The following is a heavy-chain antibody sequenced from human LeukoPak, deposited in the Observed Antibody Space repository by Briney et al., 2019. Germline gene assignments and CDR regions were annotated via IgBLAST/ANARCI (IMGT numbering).Heavy chain of an antibody. J-gene: IGHJ6*01. CDR1: GGSLSSYY. CDR3: ARTRRHYYGSGKNLTPWPAGLDV. D-gene: IGHD3-10*01. CDR2: IFTTGST. Sequence: PSETLSLTCSVSGGSLSSYYWTWIRQPAGKGLEWIGRIFTTGSTNYNPSLKSRVSISVDTSKRHFSLTLSSVTAADTAVYYCARTRRHYYGSGKNLTPWPAGLDVWGQGTTVTVSA. V-gene: IGHV4-4*07.